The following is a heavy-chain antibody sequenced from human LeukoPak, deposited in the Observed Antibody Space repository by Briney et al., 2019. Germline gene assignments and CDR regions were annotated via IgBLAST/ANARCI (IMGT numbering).Heavy chain of an antibody. CDR3: AHSISIFGVVIIVNWFDP. D-gene: IGHD3-3*01. J-gene: IGHJ5*02. Sequence: SGPTLVNPTQTLTLTCTFSGFSLSTSGVGVGWIRQPPGKALEWLALIYWDDDKRYSPSLKSRLTITEDTSKNQVVLTMTNMDPVDTATYYCAHSISIFGVVIIVNWFDPWGQGTLVTVSS. CDR2: IYWDDDK. V-gene: IGHV2-5*02. CDR1: GFSLSTSGVG.